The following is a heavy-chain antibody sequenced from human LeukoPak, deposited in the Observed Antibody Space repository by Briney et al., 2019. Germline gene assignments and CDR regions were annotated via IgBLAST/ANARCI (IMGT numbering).Heavy chain of an antibody. V-gene: IGHV3-30*03. CDR2: ISYDGSNK. D-gene: IGHD6-6*01. CDR3: AGGSSPYYYYGMDV. CDR1: GFTFSSYG. J-gene: IGHJ6*02. Sequence: GGSLRLSCAASGFTFSSYGMHWVRQAPGKGLEWGAVISYDGSNKYYADSVKGRFTISRDNSKNTLYLQMNSLRAEDTAVYYCAGGSSPYYYYGMDVWGQGTTVTVSS.